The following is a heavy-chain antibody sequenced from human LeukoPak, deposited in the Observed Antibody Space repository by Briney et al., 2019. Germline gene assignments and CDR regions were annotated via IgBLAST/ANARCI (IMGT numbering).Heavy chain of an antibody. CDR3: ARDLVVPAASSYFDY. Sequence: GGSLRLSCAASGFTFSSYWMSWVRQAPGKGLEWVANIKQDGSEKYYVDSVKGRFTISRDNAKNSLYLQMNSLRAEDTAVYYCARDLVVPAASSYFDYWGQGTLVTVSS. D-gene: IGHD2-2*01. J-gene: IGHJ4*02. CDR1: GFTFSSYW. CDR2: IKQDGSEK. V-gene: IGHV3-7*01.